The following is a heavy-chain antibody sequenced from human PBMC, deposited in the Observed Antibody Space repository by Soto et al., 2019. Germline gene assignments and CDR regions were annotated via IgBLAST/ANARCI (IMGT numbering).Heavy chain of an antibody. CDR1: GFALSELS. J-gene: IGHJ5*02. D-gene: IGHD3-3*02. V-gene: IGHV1-24*01. CDR2: FDPEDGKP. Sequence: AASVKVSCKVSGFALSELSIHWVRQAPGKGLEWVGSFDPEDGKPFYAQKLQARVTMTEDTSIHTAYLELRSLGSDDTAVYYCATGHFWTAYYIDTWGLGTMVTVSS. CDR3: ATGHFWTAYYIDT.